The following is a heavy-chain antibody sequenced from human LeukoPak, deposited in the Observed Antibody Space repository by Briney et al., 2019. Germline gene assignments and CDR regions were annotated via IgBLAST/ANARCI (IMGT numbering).Heavy chain of an antibody. CDR2: ISGSGGST. J-gene: IGHJ4*02. CDR1: GFTFSSYA. CDR3: AKGRVPNYYGSGSYLKGSFDY. D-gene: IGHD3-10*01. V-gene: IGHV3-23*01. Sequence: GGSLRLSCAASGFTFSSYAMSWVRQAPGKGLEWVSAISGSGGSTYYADSVKGRFTISRDNSKNTLYLQMNSLRAEDTAVYYCAKGRVPNYYGSGSYLKGSFDYWGQGTLVTVSS.